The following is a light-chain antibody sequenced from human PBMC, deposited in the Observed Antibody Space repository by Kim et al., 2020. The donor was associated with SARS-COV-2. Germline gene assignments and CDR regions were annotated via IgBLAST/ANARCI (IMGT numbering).Light chain of an antibody. V-gene: IGKV1-39*01. CDR2: GAS. Sequence: DIQMTQSPSSLSASVGDRVTITCRASQRIASYLHWYQQKPGKAPNLLIYGASSLQSGVPSRFSGSGSGTDFTLTISSLHPEDFATYYCQQTYPSWTFGPGTKVDIK. J-gene: IGKJ1*01. CDR3: QQTYPSWT. CDR1: QRIASY.